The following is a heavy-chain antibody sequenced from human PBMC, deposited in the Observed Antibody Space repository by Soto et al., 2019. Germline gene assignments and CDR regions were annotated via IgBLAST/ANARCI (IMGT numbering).Heavy chain of an antibody. Sequence: SETLSLTCTVSGGSFKSGSYSWSWIRQPPGKGLEWIGYVYHTGRTSYNPSLKSRVSISMDTSKNQFSLNLDSVTAADTAVYFCAKATSATCTGSICYSFDYWGQGTLVTVSS. V-gene: IGHV4-61*01. CDR3: AKATSATCTGSICYSFDY. D-gene: IGHD2-21*01. CDR1: GGSFKSGSYS. CDR2: VYHTGRT. J-gene: IGHJ4*02.